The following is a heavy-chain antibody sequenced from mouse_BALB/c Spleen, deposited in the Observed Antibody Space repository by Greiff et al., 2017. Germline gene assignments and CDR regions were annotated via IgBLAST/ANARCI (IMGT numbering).Heavy chain of an antibody. Sequence: EVKLMESGGGLVKPGGSLKLSCAASGFTFSDYYMYWVRQTPEKRLEWVATISDGGSYTYYPDSVKGRFTISRDNAKNNLYLQMSSLKSEDTAMYYCASLPGWFAYWGQGTLVTVSA. CDR3: ASLPGWFAY. CDR1: GFTFSDYY. V-gene: IGHV5-4*02. J-gene: IGHJ3*01. CDR2: ISDGGSYT.